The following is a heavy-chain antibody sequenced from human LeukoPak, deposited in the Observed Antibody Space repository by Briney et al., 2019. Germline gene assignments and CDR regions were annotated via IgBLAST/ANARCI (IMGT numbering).Heavy chain of an antibody. J-gene: IGHJ4*02. Sequence: SETLSLTCTVSGGSISSSSYYWGWIRQPPGKGLEWIGSIYYSGSTYYNPSLKSRVTISVDTFKNQFSLKLSSVTAADTAVYYCASRYCSGGSCPFDYWGQGTLVTVSS. D-gene: IGHD2-15*01. CDR2: IYYSGST. V-gene: IGHV4-39*01. CDR1: GGSISSSSYY. CDR3: ASRYCSGGSCPFDY.